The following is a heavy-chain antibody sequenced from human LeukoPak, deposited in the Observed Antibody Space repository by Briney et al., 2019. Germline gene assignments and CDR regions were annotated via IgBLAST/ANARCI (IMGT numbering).Heavy chain of an antibody. Sequence: GGSLRLSCAASGFTVITNDMTWVRQAPGKGLEWVSVLYSDGNTKYADSVQGRFTISRNNSENTLYLEMNSLSPDDTAVYYCARGVEPLAANTLAYWGQGTLVTVSS. V-gene: IGHV3-53*01. J-gene: IGHJ4*02. CDR3: ARGVEPLAANTLAY. CDR2: LYSDGNT. CDR1: GFTVITND. D-gene: IGHD1-14*01.